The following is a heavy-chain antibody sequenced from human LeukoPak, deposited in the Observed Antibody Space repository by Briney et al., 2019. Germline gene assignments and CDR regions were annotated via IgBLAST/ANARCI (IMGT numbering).Heavy chain of an antibody. Sequence: ASVKVSCKASGGTFSSYAISWVRQAPGQGLEWMGGIIPIFGTANYAQKFQGRVTITTDESTSTAYMELSSLRSEDTAVYYCARSITMIVVGARVAFDIWGQGTMVTVSS. J-gene: IGHJ3*02. D-gene: IGHD3-22*01. CDR1: GGTFSSYA. CDR2: IIPIFGTA. CDR3: ARSITMIVVGARVAFDI. V-gene: IGHV1-69*05.